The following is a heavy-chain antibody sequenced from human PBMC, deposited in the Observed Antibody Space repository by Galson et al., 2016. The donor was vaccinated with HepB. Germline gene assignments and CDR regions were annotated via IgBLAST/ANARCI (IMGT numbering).Heavy chain of an antibody. V-gene: IGHV3-9*01. D-gene: IGHD2-2*01. CDR1: GFTFNDYA. CDR3: TRAPYTTPGASRYLHS. J-gene: IGHJ4*02. CDR2: IHGDSGVI. Sequence: SLRLSCAASGFTFNDYAMHWVRQCPGKGLEWVSGIHGDSGVIEYPDSVKGRFTISRDSAKNSLYLQMNSLRAEDTALYYCTRAPYTTPGASRYLHSWGQGTLVTVSS.